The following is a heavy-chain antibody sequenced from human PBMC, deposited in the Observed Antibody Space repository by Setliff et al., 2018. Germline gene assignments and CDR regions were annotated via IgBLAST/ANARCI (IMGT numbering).Heavy chain of an antibody. Sequence: SVKVSCKASGATFSSYGISWVRQAPGQGLEWMGGTIPMFGTTEYAQKFQGRLTIITDESTNTAFMQLSSLRSDDTAVYYCVREGVDSRSSTDYRYYMDVWGKGTTVTVSS. V-gene: IGHV1-69*05. J-gene: IGHJ6*03. CDR3: VREGVDSRSSTDYRYYMDV. CDR2: TIPMFGTT. CDR1: GATFSSYG. D-gene: IGHD3-22*01.